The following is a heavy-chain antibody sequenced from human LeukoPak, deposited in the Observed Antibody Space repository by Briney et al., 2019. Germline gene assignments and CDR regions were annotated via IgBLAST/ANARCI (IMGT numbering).Heavy chain of an antibody. CDR3: ARGNVLYYYGSVDY. Sequence: GASVKVSCKASGGTFSSYAISWVRQAPGQGLKWMGGIIPIFGTANYAQKFQGRVTITADESTSTAYMELSSLRSEDTAVYYCARGNVLYYYGSVDYWGQGTLVTVSS. CDR2: IIPIFGTA. CDR1: GGTFSSYA. D-gene: IGHD3-10*01. J-gene: IGHJ4*02. V-gene: IGHV1-69*13.